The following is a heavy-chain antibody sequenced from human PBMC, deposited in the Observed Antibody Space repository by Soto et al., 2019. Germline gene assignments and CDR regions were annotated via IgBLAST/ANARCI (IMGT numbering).Heavy chain of an antibody. CDR3: AKVSLGATTITDYYYYGLDV. D-gene: IGHD1-26*01. J-gene: IGHJ6*02. CDR2: ISGGGSST. Sequence: EVQLLESGGGLVQPGGSLRLSCAASGFTFSNYAMSWVRQAPGKGLEWVSVISGGGSSTYYADSVKGRVTISRDNSKNTLYLQMNSLRAEDTAVYYCAKVSLGATTITDYYYYGLDVWGQGTTVTVSS. CDR1: GFTFSNYA. V-gene: IGHV3-23*01.